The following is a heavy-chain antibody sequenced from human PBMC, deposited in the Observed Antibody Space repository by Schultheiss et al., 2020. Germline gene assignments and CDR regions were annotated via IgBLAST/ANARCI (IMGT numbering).Heavy chain of an antibody. CDR3: ARYIGAAAGAFDY. Sequence: SETLSLTCTVSGGSISSYYWGWIRQPPGKGLEWIGSVYYSGSTYYNPSLKSRVTISVDTSKNQFSLKLSSVTAADTAVYYCARYIGAAAGAFDYWGQGTLVTVSS. CDR2: VYYSGST. CDR1: GGSISSYY. J-gene: IGHJ4*02. D-gene: IGHD6-13*01. V-gene: IGHV4-39*07.